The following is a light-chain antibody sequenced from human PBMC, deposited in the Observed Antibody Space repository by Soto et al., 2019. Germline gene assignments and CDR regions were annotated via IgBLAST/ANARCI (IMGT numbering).Light chain of an antibody. CDR1: QSIKTW. CDR2: EAS. CDR3: QQLNSYPLT. V-gene: IGKV1-5*03. Sequence: DTQMTQSPSTLSASVGDRITITCRASQSIKTWLAWYQQKPGKAPNLLIYEASSLESGVPSRFSGGGSGTEFTLTISSLQPDDFATYHCQQLNSYPLTFGGGTKVDIK. J-gene: IGKJ4*01.